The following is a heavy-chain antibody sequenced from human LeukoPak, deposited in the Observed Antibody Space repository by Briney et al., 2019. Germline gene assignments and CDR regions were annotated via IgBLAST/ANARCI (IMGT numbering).Heavy chain of an antibody. D-gene: IGHD6-13*01. CDR2: INSSGSHI. J-gene: IGHJ4*02. CDR3: ARRPYSNSWHYFDY. Sequence: GGSLRLSCRGSGVTFEDYYLSWIRQAPGKGLEWVSYINSSGSHIHYADSVKGRFTISRDNAENSLYLQMSSLRAEDTAVYYCARRPYSNSWHYFDYWGQGTLVTVSS. CDR1: GVTFEDYY. V-gene: IGHV3-11*04.